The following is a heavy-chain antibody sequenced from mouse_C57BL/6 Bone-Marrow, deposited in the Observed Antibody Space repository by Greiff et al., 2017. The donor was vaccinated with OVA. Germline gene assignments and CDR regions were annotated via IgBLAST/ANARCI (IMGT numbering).Heavy chain of an antibody. J-gene: IGHJ4*01. CDR1: GFSLTSYG. CDR3: ARENYYGSSYSKDYAMDY. D-gene: IGHD1-1*01. CDR2: IWSGGST. V-gene: IGHV2-2*01. Sequence: QVQLQQSGPGLVQPSQSLSITCTVSGFSLTSYGVHWVRQSPGKGLEWLGVIWSGGSTDYNAAFISRLSISKDNSKSQVFFKMNSLQADDTAIYYCARENYYGSSYSKDYAMDYWGQGTSVTVSS.